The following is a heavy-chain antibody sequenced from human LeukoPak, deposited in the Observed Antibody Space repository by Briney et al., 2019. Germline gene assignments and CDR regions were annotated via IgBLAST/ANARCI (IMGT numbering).Heavy chain of an antibody. Sequence: SETLSLTCAVYGGSFSGYYWSWIRQPPGKGLEWIGEINHSGSTNYNPSLKSRVTISVDTSKNQFSPKLSSVTAADTAVYYCAPYSSGYYPDYWGQGTLVTVSS. CDR3: APYSSGYYPDY. D-gene: IGHD3-22*01. J-gene: IGHJ4*02. V-gene: IGHV4-34*01. CDR1: GGSFSGYY. CDR2: INHSGST.